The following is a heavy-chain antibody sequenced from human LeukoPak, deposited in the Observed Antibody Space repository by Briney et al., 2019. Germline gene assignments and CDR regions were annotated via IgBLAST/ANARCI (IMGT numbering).Heavy chain of an antibody. D-gene: IGHD4-17*01. CDR3: AKGIPTMTTLDVFDI. J-gene: IGHJ3*02. CDR1: GFTFSTSA. CDR2: ISDDGSNK. Sequence: GGSLRLSCAASGFTFSTSAMHWVRQAPGKGLEWVAVISDDGSNKYHADSVKGRFTISRDSSKNTLYLQMNSLRAEDTAVYYCAKGIPTMTTLDVFDIWGQGTMVTVSS. V-gene: IGHV3-30*18.